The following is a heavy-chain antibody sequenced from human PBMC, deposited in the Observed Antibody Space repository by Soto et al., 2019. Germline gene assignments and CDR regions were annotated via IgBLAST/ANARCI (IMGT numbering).Heavy chain of an antibody. CDR1: GFTFSDYY. J-gene: IGHJ6*03. Sequence: QVQLVESGGGLVKPGGSLRLSCAASGFTFSDYYMSWIRQAPGKGLEWVSYISSSGSTIYYADSAKGRFTISRDNAKNSLYLQMNSLRAEDTAVYYCARGSGYGSGSYYKMGYYYYYMDVWGKGTTVTVSS. CDR3: ARGSGYGSGSYYKMGYYYYYMDV. CDR2: ISSSGSTI. D-gene: IGHD3-10*01. V-gene: IGHV3-11*01.